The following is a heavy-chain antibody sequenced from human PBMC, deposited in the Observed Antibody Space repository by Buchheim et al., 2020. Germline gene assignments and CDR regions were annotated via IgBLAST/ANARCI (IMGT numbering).Heavy chain of an antibody. Sequence: QVQLVESGGGVVQPGRSLRLSCAASGFTFSSYGMHWVRQAPGKGLEWVAVISYDGSNKYYADSVKGRFTISSDNSKNTLYLQMNSLRAEDTAVYYCANIGDYYYYYGMDVWGQGTT. J-gene: IGHJ6*02. CDR3: ANIGDYYYYYGMDV. CDR1: GFTFSSYG. V-gene: IGHV3-30*18. CDR2: ISYDGSNK.